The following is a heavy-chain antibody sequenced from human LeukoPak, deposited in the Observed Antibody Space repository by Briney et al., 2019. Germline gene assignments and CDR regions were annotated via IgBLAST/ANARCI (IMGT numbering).Heavy chain of an antibody. Sequence: SETLSLTCAVYGGSFSGYYWSWIRQPPGKGLEWIGEINHSGSTTYNPSLKSRVIIAVDTSKNQFSLKLTSVTAADTAVYYCARVGDLLGAHRVRGLPPDYYYMDVWGKGTTVTVSS. J-gene: IGHJ6*03. CDR3: ARVGDLLGAHRVRGLPPDYYYMDV. CDR2: INHSGST. CDR1: GGSFSGYY. V-gene: IGHV4-34*01. D-gene: IGHD3-10*01.